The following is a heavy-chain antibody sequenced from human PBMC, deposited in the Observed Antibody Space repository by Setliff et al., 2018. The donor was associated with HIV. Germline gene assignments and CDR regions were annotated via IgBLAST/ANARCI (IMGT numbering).Heavy chain of an antibody. Sequence: SETLSLTCTVSGGSISSYYWSWIRQPPGKGLEWIGYIYYSGSTNYNPSLMSQVTISVDTSKNQFSLKLSSVTAADTAAYYCARDQTDGGNGEWHYRPRDYWYFDLWGRGTLVTVSS. CDR3: ARDQTDGGNGEWHYRPRDYWYFDL. CDR2: IYYSGST. J-gene: IGHJ2*01. CDR1: GGSISSYY. D-gene: IGHD2-15*01. V-gene: IGHV4-59*01.